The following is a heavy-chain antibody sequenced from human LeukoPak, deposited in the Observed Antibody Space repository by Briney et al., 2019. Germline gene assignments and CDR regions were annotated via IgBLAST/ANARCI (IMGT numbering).Heavy chain of an antibody. J-gene: IGHJ6*02. D-gene: IGHD2-2*01. CDR2: IYTSGST. CDR1: GGSISSYY. Sequence: SETLSLTCTVSGGSISSYYWSWVRQPAGKGLEWIGRIYTSGSTNYNPSLTSRVTMSVDTSKNQFSLKLSSVTAADTAVYYCARHKPYCSSTSCYVMDVWGQGTTVTVSS. CDR3: ARHKPYCSSTSCYVMDV. V-gene: IGHV4-4*07.